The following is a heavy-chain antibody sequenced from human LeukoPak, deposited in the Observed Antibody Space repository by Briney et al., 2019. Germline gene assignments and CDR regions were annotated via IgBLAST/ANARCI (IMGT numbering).Heavy chain of an antibody. D-gene: IGHD5-12*01. CDR2: LYYSGST. J-gene: IGHJ2*01. V-gene: IGHV4-61*01. CDR3: ARDRVGGYDYAYFDL. Sequence: PSETLSLTCTVSGGSVSNGNYYWSWIRQPPGKGLEWIGCLYYSGSTNYNPSLKSRVTISIDTSKNQFSLKLSSVTAADTAVYYCARDRVGGYDYAYFDLWGRGTQVTVSS. CDR1: GGSVSNGNYY.